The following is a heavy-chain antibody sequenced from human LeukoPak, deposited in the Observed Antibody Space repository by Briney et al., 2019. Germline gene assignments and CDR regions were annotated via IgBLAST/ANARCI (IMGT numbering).Heavy chain of an antibody. CDR3: ARDVGSPHYFDY. Sequence: PSETLSLTCTVSGGSISSGGYYWSWIRQHPGKGLEWIGYVYYSGSTFYSPSLKSRVTISVDTSKNQFSLKLSSVTAADTAVYYCARDVGSPHYFDYWGQGTLVTVSS. CDR1: GGSISSGGYY. CDR2: VYYSGST. D-gene: IGHD6-19*01. J-gene: IGHJ4*02. V-gene: IGHV4-31*03.